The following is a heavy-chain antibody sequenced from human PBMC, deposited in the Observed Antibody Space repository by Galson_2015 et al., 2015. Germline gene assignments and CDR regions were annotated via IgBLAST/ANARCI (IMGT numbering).Heavy chain of an antibody. D-gene: IGHD5-12*01. CDR3: AKGGSHYYFNS. CDR1: GFTFSSYA. V-gene: IGHV3-23*01. J-gene: IGHJ4*02. Sequence: SLRLSCAASGFTFSSYAMSWVRQAPGKGLEWVSTISISGVGTYYADSVKGRFTISRDSSKNTLYLQMNRLRAEDTAVYYCAKGGSHYYFNSWGQGTLVTVSS. CDR2: ISISGVGT.